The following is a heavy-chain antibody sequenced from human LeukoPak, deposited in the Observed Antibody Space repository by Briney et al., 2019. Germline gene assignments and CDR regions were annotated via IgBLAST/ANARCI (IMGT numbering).Heavy chain of an antibody. CDR3: ARSRTLYYYGSGSYYDY. CDR1: GFTFSSYA. CDR2: ISYDGSNK. D-gene: IGHD3-10*01. V-gene: IGHV3-30-3*01. Sequence: PGGSLRLSCAASGFTFSSYAMHWVRQAPGKGLEWVAVISYDGSNKYYADSVKGRFTISRDNSKNTLYLQMNSLRAEDTAVYYCARSRTLYYYGSGSYYDYWGQGTLVTVSS. J-gene: IGHJ4*02.